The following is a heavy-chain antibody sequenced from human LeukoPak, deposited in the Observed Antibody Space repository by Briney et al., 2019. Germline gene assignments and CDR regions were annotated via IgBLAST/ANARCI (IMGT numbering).Heavy chain of an antibody. CDR1: GYTFTSYG. CDR2: ISAYNGNT. V-gene: IGHV1-18*01. CDR3: ARVSYYYDSSGYYFAPPLN. J-gene: IGHJ4*02. D-gene: IGHD3-22*01. Sequence: ASVKVSCTASGYTFTSYGISWVRQAPGQGLEWMGWISAYNGNTNYAQKLQGRGTMTTDTSTSTAYMELRSLRSDDTAVYYCARVSYYYDSSGYYFAPPLNWGQGTLVTVSS.